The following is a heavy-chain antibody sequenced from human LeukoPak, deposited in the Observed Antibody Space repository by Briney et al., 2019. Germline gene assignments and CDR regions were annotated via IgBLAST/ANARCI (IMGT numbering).Heavy chain of an antibody. J-gene: IGHJ4*02. Sequence: PSETLSLTCAVYGDSFSGYYWSWVRQRPGKGLEWIGHIFHSGSTYYNPSLRSQTIISIDTSKNQFSLNLNSVTAADTADYYCARVLTIGGMRFDSWGQGTLVTVSS. D-gene: IGHD3-10*01. CDR2: IFHSGST. V-gene: IGHV4-34*09. CDR3: ARVLTIGGMRFDS. CDR1: GDSFSGYY.